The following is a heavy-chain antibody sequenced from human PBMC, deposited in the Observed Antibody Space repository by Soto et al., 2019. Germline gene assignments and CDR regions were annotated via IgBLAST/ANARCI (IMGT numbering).Heavy chain of an antibody. D-gene: IGHD6-13*01. V-gene: IGHV3-48*02. CDR3: VAGAAGGVYFDY. Sequence: GGSLRLSCAASGFTFSSYSMNWVRQAPGKGLEWVSYISSSSSTIYYADSVKGRFTISRDNAKNSLYLQMNSLRDEDTAVYYCVAGAAGGVYFDYWGQGTLVTVSS. CDR2: ISSSSSTI. CDR1: GFTFSSYS. J-gene: IGHJ4*02.